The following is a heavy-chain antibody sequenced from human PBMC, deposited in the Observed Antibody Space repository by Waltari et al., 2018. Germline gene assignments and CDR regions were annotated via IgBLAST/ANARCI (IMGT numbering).Heavy chain of an antibody. V-gene: IGHV1-2*06. CDR3: ARESAFSTSWYPGFDP. J-gene: IGHJ5*02. D-gene: IGHD2-2*01. CDR1: GYTLTSSY. CDR2: INPNSGDT. Sequence: QVQLVQSGAEVKKPGASVKVPCKASGYTLTSSYLHWVRQAPGHGLEGMGRINPNSGDTNYARKFQDRVTMTRDTSVNTAYMVVGRLTSDDTAVYFCARESAFSTSWYPGFDPWGQGTLVTVAS.